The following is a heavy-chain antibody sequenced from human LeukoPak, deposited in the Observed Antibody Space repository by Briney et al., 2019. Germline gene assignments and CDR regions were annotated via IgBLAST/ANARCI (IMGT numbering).Heavy chain of an antibody. CDR1: GGSISSYY. CDR2: IYTSGST. CDR3: ARAMPGYCTNGVCYRGGYYFDY. Sequence: SETLSLTCTVSGGSISSYYWSWIRQPAGKGLEWIGRIYTSGSTNYNPSLKSRVTMSVDTSKNQFSLKLSSVTAADTAVYYCARAMPGYCTNGVCYRGGYYFDYWGRGTLVTVSS. V-gene: IGHV4-4*07. J-gene: IGHJ4*02. D-gene: IGHD2-8*01.